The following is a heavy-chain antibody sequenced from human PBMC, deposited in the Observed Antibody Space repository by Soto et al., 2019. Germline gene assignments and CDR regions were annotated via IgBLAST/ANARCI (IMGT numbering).Heavy chain of an antibody. D-gene: IGHD2-15*01. Sequence: QVQLQQWGAGLLKPSETLSLTCAVYGGSFSGYYWSWIRQPPGKGLEWIGEINHSGSTNYNPSLKSRVTIPIATSKNHFPLRLPSGPAPDTAVFFCAPRLCSGGSCYSDSWGKATLVTVCS. V-gene: IGHV4-34*01. J-gene: IGHJ4*02. CDR3: APRLCSGGSCYSDS. CDR1: GGSFSGYY. CDR2: INHSGST.